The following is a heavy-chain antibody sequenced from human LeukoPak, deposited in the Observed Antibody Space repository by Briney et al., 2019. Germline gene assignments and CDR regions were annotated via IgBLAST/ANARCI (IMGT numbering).Heavy chain of an antibody. V-gene: IGHV3-30-3*01. CDR1: GFTFSSYA. J-gene: IGHJ4*02. D-gene: IGHD3-22*01. Sequence: PGGSLRLSCAASGFTFSSYAMHWVRQAPGKGLEWAAVISYDGSNKYYADSVKGRFTISRDNSKNTRYLQMNSLRAEDTAVYYCAREPLGDSSGYYYAYYFDYWGQGTLVTVSS. CDR2: ISYDGSNK. CDR3: AREPLGDSSGYYYAYYFDY.